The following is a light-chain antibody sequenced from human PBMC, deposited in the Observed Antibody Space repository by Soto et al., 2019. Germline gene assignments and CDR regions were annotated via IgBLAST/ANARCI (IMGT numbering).Light chain of an antibody. CDR2: AAS. CDR3: QQYNSYPRT. Sequence: DIQMTQSPSSLSVSVGDRVTITCRASQDIGFSLGWFQLKPGKAPKSLIYAASTLQVGVPSRFSSSGSGTGFTLTISSLQPEDFATYYCQQYNSYPRTFGQGTKVEVK. J-gene: IGKJ1*01. CDR1: QDIGFS. V-gene: IGKV1-16*01.